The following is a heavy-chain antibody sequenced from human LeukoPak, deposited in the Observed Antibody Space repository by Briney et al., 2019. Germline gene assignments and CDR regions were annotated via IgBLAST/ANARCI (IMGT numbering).Heavy chain of an antibody. Sequence: ASVKVSCKASGGTFSSYAISWVRQAPGQGLEWMGGIIPIFGTANYAQKFQGRVTITTDESTSTAYMELSSLRSEDTAVYYCASSSTGTTRDYYYHYYYMDVWGKGTTVTVSS. V-gene: IGHV1-69*05. D-gene: IGHD1-1*01. CDR3: ASSSTGTTRDYYYHYYYMDV. CDR1: GGTFSSYA. CDR2: IIPIFGTA. J-gene: IGHJ6*03.